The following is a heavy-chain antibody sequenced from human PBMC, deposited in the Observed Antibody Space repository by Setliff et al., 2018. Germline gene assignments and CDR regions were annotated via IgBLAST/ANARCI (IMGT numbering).Heavy chain of an antibody. CDR3: VKDWGVVLIPAFDY. D-gene: IGHD3-16*01. J-gene: IGHJ4*02. V-gene: IGHV3-7*03. CDR2: IKQDGSEK. CDR1: GFTFSSYW. Sequence: PGGSLRLSCAASGFTFSSYWMSWVRQAPGKGLEWVANIKQDGSEKYYVDSVKGRFTISRGNAKNTLYLEMSSLRVEDTAIYYCVKDWGVVLIPAFDYWGPGTLVTVSS.